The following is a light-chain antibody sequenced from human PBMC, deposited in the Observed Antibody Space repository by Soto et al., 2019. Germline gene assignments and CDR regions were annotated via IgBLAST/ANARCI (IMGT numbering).Light chain of an antibody. CDR3: QQFNSDFALT. Sequence: DIQMTQSPSFLSASVGDRVTITCRASQGIGNYLVWYQQKPGKAPKLLIYVASTLQPGVPSRFSGSGSGTKFTLTISGLQPEDFATYYCQQFNSDFALTFGGGTKVEIK. V-gene: IGKV1-9*01. J-gene: IGKJ4*01. CDR1: QGIGNY. CDR2: VAS.